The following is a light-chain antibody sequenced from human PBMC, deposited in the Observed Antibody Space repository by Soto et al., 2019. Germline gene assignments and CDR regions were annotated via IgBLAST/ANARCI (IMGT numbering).Light chain of an antibody. CDR1: SSNIGSNT. CDR2: SNN. CDR3: AAWDDSLSGYV. V-gene: IGLV1-44*01. J-gene: IGLJ1*01. Sequence: QSVLTQPPPASGTPGQRVTISCSGSSSNIGSNTVNWYQQLPGTAPKLLIYSNNQRPSGVPDRFSGSKSGTSASLAISGLQSEDEADYYCAAWDDSLSGYVFGPGTKATV.